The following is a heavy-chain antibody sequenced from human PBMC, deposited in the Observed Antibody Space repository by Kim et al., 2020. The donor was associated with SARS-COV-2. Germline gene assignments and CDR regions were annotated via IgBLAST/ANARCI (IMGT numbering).Heavy chain of an antibody. Sequence: GGSLRLSCAASGFTFSSYGMHWVRQAPGKGLEWVAVISYDGSNKNYADSVKGRFTISRDNSKNTLYLQMNSLSAEDTAMYYCARDIASYSSGWIYYYYGMDVWGQGTTVTVSS. CDR2: ISYDGSNK. V-gene: IGHV3-30*04. J-gene: IGHJ6*02. D-gene: IGHD6-19*01. CDR3: ARDIASYSSGWIYYYYGMDV. CDR1: GFTFSSYG.